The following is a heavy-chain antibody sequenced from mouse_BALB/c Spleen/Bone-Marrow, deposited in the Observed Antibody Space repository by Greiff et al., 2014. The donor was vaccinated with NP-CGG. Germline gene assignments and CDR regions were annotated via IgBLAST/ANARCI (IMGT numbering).Heavy chain of an antibody. CDR2: IYPGSDST. CDR3: TREKDWVFDY. Sequence: LVESGAELVKPGTSVKMSCKASGYTFTSYWMHWVKQRPGQGLEWIGNIYPGSDSTNYNEKFKSKATLTVDTSSSTAYMQLSSLTSEDSAVYYCTREKDWVFDYWGQGTTLTVSS. J-gene: IGHJ2*01. V-gene: IGHV1S17*01. CDR1: GYTFTSYW. D-gene: IGHD4-1*01.